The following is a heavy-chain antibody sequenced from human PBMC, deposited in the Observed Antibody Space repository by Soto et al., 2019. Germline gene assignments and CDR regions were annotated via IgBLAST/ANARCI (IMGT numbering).Heavy chain of an antibody. CDR3: ARDGTYYDFWSGYWFDY. D-gene: IGHD3-3*01. V-gene: IGHV3-30-3*01. CDR1: GFTFSSYA. Sequence: QVQLVESGGGVVQPGRSLRLSCAASGFTFSSYAMHWVRQAPGKGLEWVAVISYDGSNKYYADSVKGRLTISRDNSKNTLYLQMNSLRAEDTAVYYCARDGTYYDFWSGYWFDYWGQGTLVTVSS. CDR2: ISYDGSNK. J-gene: IGHJ4*02.